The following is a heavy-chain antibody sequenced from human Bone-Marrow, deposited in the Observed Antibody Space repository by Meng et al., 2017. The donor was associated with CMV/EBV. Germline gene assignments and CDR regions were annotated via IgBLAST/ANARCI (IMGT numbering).Heavy chain of an antibody. CDR1: GGSISSSSYY. CDR2: IYYSGST. Sequence: GSLRLTCTVSGGSISSSSYYWGWIRQPPGKGLEWIGSIYYSGSTYYNPSLKSRVTISVDTSKNPFSLKLSSVTAADTAVYYCASPQVYYYGMDVWGQGTTVTVSS. CDR3: ASPQVYYYGMDV. V-gene: IGHV4-39*07. J-gene: IGHJ6*02.